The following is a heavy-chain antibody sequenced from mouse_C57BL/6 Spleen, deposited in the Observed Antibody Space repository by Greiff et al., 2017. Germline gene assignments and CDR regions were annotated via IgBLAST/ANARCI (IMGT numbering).Heavy chain of an antibody. CDR1: GYTFTTYP. D-gene: IGHD2-3*01. CDR3: ARGDGYYAYWYFDV. V-gene: IGHV1-47*01. CDR2: FHPYNDDT. J-gene: IGHJ1*03. Sequence: QVQLKESGAELVKPGASVKMSCKASGYTFTTYPIEWMKQNHGKSLEWIGNFHPYNDDTKYNEKFKGKATLTVEKSSSTVYLELSRLTSDDSAVYYCARGDGYYAYWYFDVWGTGTTVTVSS.